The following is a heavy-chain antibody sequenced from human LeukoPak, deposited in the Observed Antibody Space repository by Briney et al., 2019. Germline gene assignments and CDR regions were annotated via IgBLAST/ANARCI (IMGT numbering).Heavy chain of an antibody. CDR3: ARDGQVATNYFNY. D-gene: IGHD5-12*01. J-gene: IGHJ4*02. Sequence: SETLSLTCTVSGGSISSYHWSWLRRPAGKGLVGIGRIHTIERTNFTPSLKTRVSAYAETSKTQLSLKLSSVTAADAPMNYCARDGQVATNYFNYCGEGALVTASS. V-gene: IGHV4-4*07. CDR1: GGSISSYH. CDR2: IHTIERT.